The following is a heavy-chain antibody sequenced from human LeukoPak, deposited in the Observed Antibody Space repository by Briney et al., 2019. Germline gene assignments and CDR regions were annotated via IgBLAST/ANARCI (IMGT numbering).Heavy chain of an antibody. D-gene: IGHD2-15*01. Sequence: GGSLRLSCAASGFTFSDYNMRWIRRAPGKGLEWVSSISRSGSTKYYADSVKGRFTISRDNAKDSLFLQMNSLRAEDTAVYYCARVLRYCSGGNCYSGGLGYMDVWGKGTTVTISS. CDR1: GFTFSDYN. V-gene: IGHV3-11*01. CDR3: ARVLRYCSGGNCYSGGLGYMDV. J-gene: IGHJ6*03. CDR2: ISRSGSTK.